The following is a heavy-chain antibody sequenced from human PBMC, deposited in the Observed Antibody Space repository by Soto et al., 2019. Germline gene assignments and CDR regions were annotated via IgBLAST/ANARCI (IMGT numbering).Heavy chain of an antibody. J-gene: IGHJ1*01. D-gene: IGHD2-2*01. CDR3: AIVSKGSCFSNICPEYFQH. CDR1: GYTFTSSG. Sequence: QVQLVQSGAEVKKPGASVKVSCKASGYTFTSSGITWVRQAPGQGLEWMGWISAYDGNTNYAQKLQGRITMTTDTATSTAYMELRILRSDDTAVYYCAIVSKGSCFSNICPEYFQHWGQGTLVTVSS. V-gene: IGHV1-18*01. CDR2: ISAYDGNT.